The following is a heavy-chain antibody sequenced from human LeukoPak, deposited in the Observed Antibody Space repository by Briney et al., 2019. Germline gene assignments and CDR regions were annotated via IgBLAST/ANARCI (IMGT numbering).Heavy chain of an antibody. D-gene: IGHD1-26*01. Sequence: PGGSLRLSCAASGFTFSSYSMNWVRQAPGKGLERVSSISSSSSYIYYADSVKGRFTISRDNAKNSLYLQMNSLRAEDTAVYYCARDRHQWELLRYFDYWGQGTLVTVSS. CDR1: GFTFSSYS. J-gene: IGHJ4*02. CDR2: ISSSSSYI. CDR3: ARDRHQWELLRYFDY. V-gene: IGHV3-21*01.